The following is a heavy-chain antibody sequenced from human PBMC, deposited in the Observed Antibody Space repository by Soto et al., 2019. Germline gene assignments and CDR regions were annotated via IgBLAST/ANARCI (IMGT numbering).Heavy chain of an antibody. CDR3: ARRGYSSSFSFDY. J-gene: IGHJ4*02. V-gene: IGHV4-4*02. Sequence: SETLSLTCAVSGGSISSSHWWSWVRQPPGKGLEWIGEIYHSGSTNYNPSLESRVTISVDKSKNQFSLKLSSVIAADTAVYYCARRGYSSSFSFDYWGQGTLVTVSS. CDR2: IYHSGST. D-gene: IGHD6-6*01. CDR1: GGSISSSHW.